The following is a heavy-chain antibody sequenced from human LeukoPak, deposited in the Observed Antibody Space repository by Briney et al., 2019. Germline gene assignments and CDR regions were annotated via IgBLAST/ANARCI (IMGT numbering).Heavy chain of an antibody. D-gene: IGHD6-19*01. CDR2: ISNRGDYI. CDR3: AKGLQWLADY. J-gene: IGHJ4*02. CDR1: GFTFTSYS. V-gene: IGHV3-21*01. Sequence: GGSLRLSCSASGFTFTSYSMNWVRQAPGKGLEWVSSISNRGDYIYYADSVKGRFTISRDNSKNTLYLQMNSLRAEDTAVYYCAKGLQWLADYWGQGTLVTVSS.